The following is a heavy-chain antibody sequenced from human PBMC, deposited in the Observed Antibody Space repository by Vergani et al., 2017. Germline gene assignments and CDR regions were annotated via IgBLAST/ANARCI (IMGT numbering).Heavy chain of an antibody. J-gene: IGHJ6*02. CDR2: IIPMFGTA. CDR1: GGTFSSYA. D-gene: IGHD6-19*01. CDR3: ARGGLGVSGWYNYYYYVMDG. Sequence: QVQLVQSGAEVKKPGSSVKVSCKASGGTFSSYAISWVRQAPGQGLEWMGGIIPMFGTAKYAQKLQGRVTITADESTRTAYMELSSLRSDDTAVYYCARGGLGVSGWYNYYYYVMDGWGQGTMVTVSS. V-gene: IGHV1-69*12.